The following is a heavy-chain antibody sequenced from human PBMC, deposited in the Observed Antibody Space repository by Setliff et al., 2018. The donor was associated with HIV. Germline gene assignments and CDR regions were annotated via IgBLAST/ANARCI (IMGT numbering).Heavy chain of an antibody. D-gene: IGHD6-13*01. CDR1: GFTFSSYA. Sequence: PGGSLRLSCAASGFTFSSYAMHWVRQAPGKGLEWVAVISYDGSNKYYADSVKGRFTISRDNSKNTLYLQMNSLRAEDTAVYYCAREPDSSSWYPTFDYWGQ. CDR2: ISYDGSNK. CDR3: AREPDSSSWYPTFDY. J-gene: IGHJ4*02. V-gene: IGHV3-30*01.